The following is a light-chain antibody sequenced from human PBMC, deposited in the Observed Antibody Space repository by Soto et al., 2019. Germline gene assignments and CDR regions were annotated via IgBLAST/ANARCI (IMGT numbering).Light chain of an antibody. Sequence: QSVVTQPASVSGSPGQSIAISCTGTSSDVGGYNYVSWYQQHPGKAPKLMIYDVSNRPSGVSNRFSGSKSGNTASLTISGHQAEDEDDYYCSSYTSSSTLYVFGTGTKVTVL. V-gene: IGLV2-14*01. CDR1: SSDVGGYNY. J-gene: IGLJ1*01. CDR3: SSYTSSSTLYV. CDR2: DVS.